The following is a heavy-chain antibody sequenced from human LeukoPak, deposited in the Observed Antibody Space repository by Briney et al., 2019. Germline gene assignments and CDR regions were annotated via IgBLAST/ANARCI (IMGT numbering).Heavy chain of an antibody. Sequence: GGSLRLSCAASGFTFSSYAMSWVRQAPGKGLEWVSAISGSGGSTYYADSVKGRFTISRDNSKNTLYLQMNSLRAEDTAVYYCATSTGIVGATSFSRPTNLEYFQHWGQGTLVTVSS. V-gene: IGHV3-23*01. CDR1: GFTFSSYA. CDR3: ATSTGIVGATSFSRPTNLEYFQH. D-gene: IGHD1-26*01. J-gene: IGHJ1*01. CDR2: ISGSGGST.